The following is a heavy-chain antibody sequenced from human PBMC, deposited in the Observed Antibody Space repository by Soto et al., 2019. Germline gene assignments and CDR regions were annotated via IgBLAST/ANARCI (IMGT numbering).Heavy chain of an antibody. Sequence: QVQLVQSGAEVKKPGSSVKVSCKASGGTFSSYTISWVRQAPGQGLEWMGRIIPILGIANYAQKFQGRVTITADKSTSTAYMELSSLRSEDTAVYYCARYLPATTDLLEGWYFDLWGRGTLVTVSS. V-gene: IGHV1-69*02. J-gene: IGHJ2*01. D-gene: IGHD3-3*01. CDR1: GGTFSSYT. CDR3: ARYLPATTDLLEGWYFDL. CDR2: IIPILGIA.